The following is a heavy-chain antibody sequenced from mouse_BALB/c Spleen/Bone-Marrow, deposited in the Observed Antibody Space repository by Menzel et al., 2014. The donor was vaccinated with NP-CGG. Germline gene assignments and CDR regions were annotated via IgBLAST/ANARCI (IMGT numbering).Heavy chain of an antibody. D-gene: IGHD2-4*01. J-gene: IGHJ1*01. Sequence: EVQVVESGGGLAQPGGSLRLSCATSGFTFTDYYMSWVRQPPGKALEWLGFSRNKANGYTTEYSASVKGRFTISRDNSQSILYLQMNTLRAEDSATYFCTRDINYDSYWYFDVWGAGTTVTVSS. CDR1: GFTFTDYY. CDR2: SRNKANGYTT. CDR3: TRDINYDSYWYFDV. V-gene: IGHV7-3*02.